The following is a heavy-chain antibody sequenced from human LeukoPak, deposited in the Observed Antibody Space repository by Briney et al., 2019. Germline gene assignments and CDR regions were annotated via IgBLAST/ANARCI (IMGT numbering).Heavy chain of an antibody. J-gene: IGHJ4*02. D-gene: IGHD2-2*02. Sequence: SVKVSCKASGFTFTSSAVQWVRQARGQRLEWIGWIVVGSGNTNYAQKFQGRVTFSRDMSTGTAYMEPSSLRSEDTAVYYCAAASTYCSSTSCSTEYWGQGTLVTVSS. CDR3: AAASTYCSSTSCSTEY. CDR1: GFTFTSSA. V-gene: IGHV1-58*01. CDR2: IVVGSGNT.